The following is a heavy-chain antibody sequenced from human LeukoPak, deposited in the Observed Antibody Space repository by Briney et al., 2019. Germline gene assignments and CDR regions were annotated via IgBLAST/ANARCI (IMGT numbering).Heavy chain of an antibody. CDR2: IIPIFGTA. J-gene: IGHJ5*02. CDR1: GGTFSSNA. Sequence: ASVKVSCKASGGTFSSNAISWVRQAPGQGLEWMGGIIPIFGTANYAQKFQGRVTITADESTSTAYMELSSPRSEDTAVYYCAREGSDWFDPWGQGALVTVSS. D-gene: IGHD3-10*01. CDR3: AREGSDWFDP. V-gene: IGHV1-69*13.